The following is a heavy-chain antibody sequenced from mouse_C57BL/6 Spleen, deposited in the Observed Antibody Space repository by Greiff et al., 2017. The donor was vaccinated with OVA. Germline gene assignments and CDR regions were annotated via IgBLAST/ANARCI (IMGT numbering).Heavy chain of an antibody. CDR2: ISYDGSN. D-gene: IGHD2-4*01. V-gene: IGHV3-6*01. CDR3: ATFYDYGTGFDY. CDR1: GYSITSGYY. J-gene: IGHJ2*01. Sequence: EVKLQESGPGLVKPSQSLSLTCSVTGYSITSGYYWNWIRQFPGNKLEWMGYISYDGSNNYNPSLKNRISITRDTSKNQFFLKLNSVTTEDTATYYCATFYDYGTGFDYWGQGTTLTVSS.